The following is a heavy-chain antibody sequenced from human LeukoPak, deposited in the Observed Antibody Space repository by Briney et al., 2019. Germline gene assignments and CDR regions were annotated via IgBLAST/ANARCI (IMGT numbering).Heavy chain of an antibody. D-gene: IGHD1-26*01. V-gene: IGHV4-59*10. CDR1: GGSFSGYY. CDR3: ARVVGATLAFDY. Sequence: PSETLSLTCAVYGGSFSGYYWSWIRQPAGKGLEWIGRIYTSGSTNYNPSLKSRVTMSVDTSKNQFSLKLSSVTAADTAVYYCARVVGATLAFDYWGQGTLVTVSS. J-gene: IGHJ4*02. CDR2: IYTSGST.